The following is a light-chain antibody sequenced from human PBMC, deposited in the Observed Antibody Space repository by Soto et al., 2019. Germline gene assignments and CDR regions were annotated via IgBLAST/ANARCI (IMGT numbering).Light chain of an antibody. CDR3: QQFGISPRT. CDR2: GSS. J-gene: IGKJ2*01. CDR1: QSISSSF. Sequence: EIVLTQSPGNLSLFPGERATLSCRASQSISSSFVGWYQQKPGQAPRLLIYGSSTRATGIPDRFSGSGSGTDFTLTITKLEPEDFAVYYFQQFGISPRTFGQGTKLE. V-gene: IGKV3-20*01.